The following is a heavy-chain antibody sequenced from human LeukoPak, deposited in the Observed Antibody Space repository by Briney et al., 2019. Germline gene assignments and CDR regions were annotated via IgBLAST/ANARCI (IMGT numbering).Heavy chain of an antibody. CDR2: IYYSGST. Sequence: SETLSLTCTVAGGSISSYYWSWIRQPPGKGLEWIGYIYYSGSTNYNPSLKSRVTISVDMSKNQFSLKLSSVTAADTAVYYCARHGYSSGSLAWFDPWGQGTQVTVSS. D-gene: IGHD6-19*01. V-gene: IGHV4-59*01. J-gene: IGHJ5*02. CDR3: ARHGYSSGSLAWFDP. CDR1: GGSISSYY.